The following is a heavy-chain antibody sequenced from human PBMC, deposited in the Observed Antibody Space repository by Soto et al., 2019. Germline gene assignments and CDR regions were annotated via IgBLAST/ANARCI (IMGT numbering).Heavy chain of an antibody. Sequence: GGSLRLSCAASGFTFSSYGIHWVRQAPGWGLEWVAVISYDGNDRHYAESVRGRFTISRDNSKNTLYLQMNSLRAEDTAVYYCAKDRVVVVPATMMNYGMDVWGQGTTVTV. D-gene: IGHD2-15*01. CDR3: AKDRVVVVPATMMNYGMDV. CDR1: GFTFSSYG. J-gene: IGHJ6*02. V-gene: IGHV3-30*18. CDR2: ISYDGNDR.